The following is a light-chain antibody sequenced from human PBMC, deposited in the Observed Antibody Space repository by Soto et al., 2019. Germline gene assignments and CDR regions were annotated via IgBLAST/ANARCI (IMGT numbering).Light chain of an antibody. V-gene: IGLV2-8*01. CDR2: EVS. CDR3: NSYGGRNNYV. Sequence: VLTQPPSASGSPGQSVTISCTGTSSDVGNYDYVSWYQQHPGKAPKLIIYEVSYRPSGVPDRFSGSKSGNTASLTVSGLQAEDEADYYCNSYGGRNNYVFGTGTKVTVL. J-gene: IGLJ1*01. CDR1: SSDVGNYDY.